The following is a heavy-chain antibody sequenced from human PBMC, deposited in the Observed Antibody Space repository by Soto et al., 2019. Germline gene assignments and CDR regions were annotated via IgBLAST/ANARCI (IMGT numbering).Heavy chain of an antibody. CDR2: IYYSGTT. D-gene: IGHD3-22*01. CDR3: ARERRITMIVVVTDAFDI. CDR1: GGSIRNGDYY. V-gene: IGHV4-30-4*01. J-gene: IGHJ3*02. Sequence: SETLSLTCTVSGGSIRNGDYYWSWIRQTPGKGLEWIGSIYYSGTTHNNTSLKSPVTISVDTSKNQFSLKLSSVTAADTAVYYCARERRITMIVVVTDAFDIWGQGTMVTVSS.